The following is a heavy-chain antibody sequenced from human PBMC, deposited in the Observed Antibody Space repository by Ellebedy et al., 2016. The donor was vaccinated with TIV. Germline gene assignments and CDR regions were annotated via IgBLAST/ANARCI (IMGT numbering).Heavy chain of an antibody. J-gene: IGHJ4*02. CDR1: VGTFSSYA. V-gene: IGHV1-18*01. CDR2: ISAYNGNT. Sequence: AASAKVSCKASVGTFSSYAITWVRQAPGQGLEWMGWISAYNGNTNYAQKLQGRVTMTTDTSTSTAYMELRSLRSDDTAVYYCARGSSGWMAIDYWGQGTLVTVSS. D-gene: IGHD6-19*01. CDR3: ARGSSGWMAIDY.